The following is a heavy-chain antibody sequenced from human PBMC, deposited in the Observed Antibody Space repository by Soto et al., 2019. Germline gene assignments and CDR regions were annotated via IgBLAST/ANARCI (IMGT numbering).Heavy chain of an antibody. CDR2: INHSGST. CDR1: GGSFSGYY. Sequence: SETLSLTCAVYGGSFSGYYWSWIRQPPGKGLEGIGEINHSGSTNYTPSLKSRVTISVDTSKNQFSLKLSSVTAADTAVYYCARGHSVSSWWHYYCGMDVWGQGTTVTVSS. CDR3: ARGHSVSSWWHYYCGMDV. V-gene: IGHV4-34*01. D-gene: IGHD6-13*01. J-gene: IGHJ6*02.